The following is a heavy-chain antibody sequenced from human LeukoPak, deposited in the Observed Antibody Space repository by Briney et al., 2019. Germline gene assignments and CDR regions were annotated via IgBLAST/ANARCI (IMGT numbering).Heavy chain of an antibody. V-gene: IGHV4-39*07. J-gene: IGHJ5*02. CDR2: IYYSGST. D-gene: IGHD3-3*01. CDR1: GGSISSSSYY. CDR3: ARSITIFGVVNLNWFDP. Sequence: PSETLSLTCTVSGGSISSSSYYWGWIRQPPGKGLEWIGSIYYSGSTYYNPSLKSRVTISVDTSKNQFSLKLGSVTAADTAVYYCARSITIFGVVNLNWFDPWGQGTLVTVSS.